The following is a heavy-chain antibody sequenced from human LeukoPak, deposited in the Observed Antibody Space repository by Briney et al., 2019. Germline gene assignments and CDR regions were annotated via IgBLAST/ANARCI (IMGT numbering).Heavy chain of an antibody. CDR3: ARGIITMVRGVIKGPNWFDP. CDR1: GFNFSIYA. D-gene: IGHD3-10*01. Sequence: GGSLRLSCAASGFNFSIYAMNWVRQAPGKGLEWVAVISYDGSNEYYADSVKGRFTISRDNSESTLYLQMNTLRAEDTAVYYCARGIITMVRGVIKGPNWFDPWGQGTLVTVSS. CDR2: ISYDGSNE. V-gene: IGHV3-30*04. J-gene: IGHJ5*02.